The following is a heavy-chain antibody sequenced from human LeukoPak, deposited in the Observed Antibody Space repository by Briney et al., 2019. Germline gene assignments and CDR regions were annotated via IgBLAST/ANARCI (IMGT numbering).Heavy chain of an antibody. J-gene: IGHJ4*02. CDR1: GFTFSSSW. V-gene: IGHV3-7*01. CDR3: ASLDY. CDR2: IKQDGSEK. Sequence: PGGSLRLSFAASGFTFSSSWMNWVRQAPGKGLEWVANIKQDGSEKYYVDSVKGRFTISRDNAKNSLYLQMNTQRAEDTAVYYCASLDYWGQGTLVTVSS.